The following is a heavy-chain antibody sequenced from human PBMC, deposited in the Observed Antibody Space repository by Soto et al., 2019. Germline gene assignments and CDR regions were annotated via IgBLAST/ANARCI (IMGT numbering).Heavy chain of an antibody. D-gene: IGHD6-13*01. CDR3: ARESSSTPPGAY. J-gene: IGHJ4*02. V-gene: IGHV4-4*02. Sequence: QVQLQDSAPGLVDPSRTLSLTCAVSGGSISNRNWWSWVRQPPGKGLEWIGEIYHNGRTNYNPSLKSRVTISVDKSKNQFSLKLSSVTAADTAVYYCARESSSTPPGAYWGQGTLVTVSS. CDR1: GGSISNRNW. CDR2: IYHNGRT.